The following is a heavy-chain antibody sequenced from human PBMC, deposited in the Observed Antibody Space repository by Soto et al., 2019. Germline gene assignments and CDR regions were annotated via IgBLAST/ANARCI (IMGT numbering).Heavy chain of an antibody. D-gene: IGHD6-19*01. V-gene: IGHV6-1*01. CDR1: GDSVSSNSAS. Sequence: SQTLSLTCVISGDSVSSNSASWSWIRQSPSRGFEWLGRTYYRSKWYNDYAISAKSRITINPDTSKNQVSLQLDSVTPEDTAVYYCTRESMSGWSDYWGQGTLVTVSS. J-gene: IGHJ4*02. CDR2: TYYRSKWYN. CDR3: TRESMSGWSDY.